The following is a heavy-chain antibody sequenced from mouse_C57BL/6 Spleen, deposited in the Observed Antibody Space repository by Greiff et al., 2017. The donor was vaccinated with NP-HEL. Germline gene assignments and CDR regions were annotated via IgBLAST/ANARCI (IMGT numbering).Heavy chain of an antibody. Sequence: EVQRVESGPELVKPGDSVKISCKASGYSFTGYFMNWVMQSHGKSLEWIGRINPYNGDTFYNQKFKGKATLTVDKSSSTAHMELRSLTSEDSAVYYCATGSSPYYYAMDYWGQGTSVTVSS. CDR1: GYSFTGYF. V-gene: IGHV1-20*01. J-gene: IGHJ4*01. D-gene: IGHD1-1*01. CDR3: ATGSSPYYYAMDY. CDR2: INPYNGDT.